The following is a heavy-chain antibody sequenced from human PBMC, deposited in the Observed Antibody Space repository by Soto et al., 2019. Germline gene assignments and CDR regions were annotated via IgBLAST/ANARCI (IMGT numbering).Heavy chain of an antibody. CDR3: AKGRSYSGYFDY. V-gene: IGHV3-23*01. CDR1: GFTFSSYA. J-gene: IGHJ4*02. D-gene: IGHD1-26*01. Sequence: LRLSCAASGFTFSSYAMSWVRQAPGKGLDWVSAISGSGGSTDYADSVKGRFTISRDNSKNTLYLQMNSLRAEDTTVYYCAKGRSYSGYFDYWGQGTLVTVSS. CDR2: ISGSGGST.